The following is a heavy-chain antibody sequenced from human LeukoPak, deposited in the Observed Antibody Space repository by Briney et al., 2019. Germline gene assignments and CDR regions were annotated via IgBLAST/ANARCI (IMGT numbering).Heavy chain of an antibody. D-gene: IGHD5-18*01. CDR1: GFTFSSYW. Sequence: PGGSLRLSCAASGFTFSSYWMSWVRQAPGKGLEWVANIKQDGSEKYYMDSVKGRFTISRDNAQNSLYLQMNSLRAEDTALYYCAKDRSGYMSLFDYWGQGTLVTVSS. CDR3: AKDRSGYMSLFDY. V-gene: IGHV3-7*03. CDR2: IKQDGSEK. J-gene: IGHJ4*02.